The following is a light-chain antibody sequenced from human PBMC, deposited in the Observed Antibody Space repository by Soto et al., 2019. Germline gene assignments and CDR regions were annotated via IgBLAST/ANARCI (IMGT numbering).Light chain of an antibody. CDR1: QSVSSN. V-gene: IGKV3-15*01. Sequence: DIGMTQSPATLSVSPGERATLSCRASQSVSSNLAWYQQKPGQAPRLLVYGASTRATGIPARFSGSGSGTEFILTIISLQSEDFALYYCHQYNNWPSFTFGPGTKVDIK. CDR3: HQYNNWPSFT. J-gene: IGKJ3*01. CDR2: GAS.